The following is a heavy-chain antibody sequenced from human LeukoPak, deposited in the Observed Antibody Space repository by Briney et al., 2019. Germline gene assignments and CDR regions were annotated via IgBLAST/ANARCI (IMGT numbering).Heavy chain of an antibody. V-gene: IGHV3-73*01. J-gene: IGHJ4*02. CDR1: GFTFSGSA. CDR3: IKEGGRHDFWRN. Sequence: GGSLKLSCAASGFTFSGSAIHWVRQASGEGLEWVGRIRSRTNSYATAYAASVKGRFTISRDDSKNTAYLQMNSLKTEDTAVYYCIKEGGRHDFWRNWGQGTLVTVSS. D-gene: IGHD3-3*01. CDR2: IRSRTNSYAT.